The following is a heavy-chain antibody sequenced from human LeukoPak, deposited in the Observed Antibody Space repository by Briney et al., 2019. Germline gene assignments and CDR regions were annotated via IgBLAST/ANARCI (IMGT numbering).Heavy chain of an antibody. CDR2: IIPIFGTA. D-gene: IGHD2-2*01. CDR1: GGTFSSYA. J-gene: IGHJ1*01. Sequence: SVKVSCKASGGTFSSYAISWVRQAPGQGLEWMGGIIPIFGTANYAQKFQGRVTITADESTSTAYMELSSLGSEDTAVFYCARVIQLPNEYFQHWGQGTLVTVSS. CDR3: ARVIQLPNEYFQH. V-gene: IGHV1-69*01.